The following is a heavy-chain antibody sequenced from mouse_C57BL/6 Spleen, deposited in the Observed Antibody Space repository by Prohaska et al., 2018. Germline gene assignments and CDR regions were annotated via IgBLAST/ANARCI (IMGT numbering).Heavy chain of an antibody. Sequence: EVQLVESGGGLVKPGGSLKLSCVASGFTFSSYAMSWVLQPPEKRLEWVATISDGGSYTYYPDNVKGRFTISRDNAKNNLYLQMSHLKSEDTAMYYCARGGRRGPFDYWGQGTTLTVSS. CDR1: GFTFSSYA. V-gene: IGHV5-4*01. J-gene: IGHJ2*01. D-gene: IGHD2-12*01. CDR2: ISDGGSYT. CDR3: ARGGRRGPFDY.